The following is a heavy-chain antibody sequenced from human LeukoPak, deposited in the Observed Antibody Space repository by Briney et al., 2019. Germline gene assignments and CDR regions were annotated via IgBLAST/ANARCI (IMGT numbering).Heavy chain of an antibody. V-gene: IGHV4-31*11. Sequence: TLCLTCAISGGSLNRGGYYWGWIRQHPGKGLEWTVELFFSVSTYSQTSRRSRSTISVDTSKTQFTLKLSAVTAEDPAVYCGGRVGHGRSGYYAYDYWGQGTLVTVSS. CDR1: GGSLNRGGYY. J-gene: IGHJ4*02. CDR3: GRVGHGRSGYYAYDY. CDR2: LFFSVST. D-gene: IGHD3-22*01.